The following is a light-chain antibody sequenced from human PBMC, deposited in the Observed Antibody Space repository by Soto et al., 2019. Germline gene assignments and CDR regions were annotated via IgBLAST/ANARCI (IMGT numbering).Light chain of an antibody. J-gene: IGKJ4*01. CDR2: SAS. CDR3: QQTYSSPGRA. V-gene: IGKV1-39*01. CDR1: QTISSH. Sequence: DIQMTQSPSSVSASVGDRVTLTCRASQTISSHLNWYQHKPGKAPKLLIYSASIVQIEVPSRFSGSGFGTNFTLTISSLQPEDFATYYCQQTYSSPGRAFGGGTKVDIK.